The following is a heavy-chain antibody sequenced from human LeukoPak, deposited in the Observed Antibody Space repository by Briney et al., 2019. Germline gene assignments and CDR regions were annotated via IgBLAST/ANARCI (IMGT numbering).Heavy chain of an antibody. V-gene: IGHV1-46*01. J-gene: IGHJ4*02. D-gene: IGHD2-15*01. CDR3: ARAWQVAAFDY. CDR1: GYTFSSYG. CDR2: INPSGGST. Sequence: ASVKVSCKASGYTFSSYGISWVRQAPGQGLEWMGIINPSGGSTSYAQKFQGRVTMTRDTSTSTVYMELSSLRSEDTAVYYCARAWQVAAFDYWGQGTLVTVSS.